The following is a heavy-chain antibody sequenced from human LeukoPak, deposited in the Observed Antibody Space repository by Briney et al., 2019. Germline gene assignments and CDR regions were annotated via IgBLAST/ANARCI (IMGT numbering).Heavy chain of an antibody. Sequence: PGGSLRLSCAASGFSFKDTGMHWVRQAPGKGLEWVSGISGGGSGTYYADSVKGRFTISRDNSKNTLYLQMNSLRAEDTAVYYCAKNTVYYYYYDMDVWGQGTTVTVSS. J-gene: IGHJ6*02. V-gene: IGHV3-23*01. CDR1: GFSFKDTG. D-gene: IGHD2-8*02. CDR2: ISGGGSGT. CDR3: AKNTVYYYYYDMDV.